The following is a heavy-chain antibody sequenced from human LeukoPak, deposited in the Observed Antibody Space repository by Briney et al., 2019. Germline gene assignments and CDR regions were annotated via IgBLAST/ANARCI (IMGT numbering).Heavy chain of an antibody. D-gene: IGHD3-16*01. V-gene: IGHV1-58*01. CDR1: GFTSTNFA. CDR2: IIVGSGAT. Sequence: SVKVSCKASGFTSTNFAVQWVRQARGQRPEWIGWIIVGSGATKCAQDFQERATITRDLSTSTLYMELRSLTSEDTAVYYCAADLSNPRMGASYLDSWGQGTLVTVSS. J-gene: IGHJ4*02. CDR3: AADLSNPRMGASYLDS.